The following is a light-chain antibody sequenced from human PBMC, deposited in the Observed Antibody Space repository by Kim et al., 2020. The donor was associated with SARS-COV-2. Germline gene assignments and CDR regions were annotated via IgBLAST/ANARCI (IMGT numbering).Light chain of an antibody. CDR1: QSVASSY. Sequence: EIVLTQSPGTLSLSPGERATLSCRASQSVASSYLAWYQQKPGQAPRLLIYGASSRATGIPDRFSGSGSGTDFTLTISRLEPEDFAVYYCKQYSSSTRTFGQGTKVDIK. J-gene: IGKJ1*01. V-gene: IGKV3-20*01. CDR3: KQYSSSTRT. CDR2: GAS.